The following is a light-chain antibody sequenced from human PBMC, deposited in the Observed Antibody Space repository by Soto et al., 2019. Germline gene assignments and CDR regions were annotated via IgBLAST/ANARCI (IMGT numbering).Light chain of an antibody. CDR1: SSDVGSYNY. J-gene: IGLJ1*01. CDR2: EVS. Sequence: QSLLTQPASVSGSPGQSITISCAGTSSDVGSYNYVSWYQQHPGKAPKLMIYEVSNRPSGVSSRFSGSKSGNTASLTISGLQAEDEDDYYCSSYTSSSTLFGTGTKVTVL. CDR3: SSYTSSSTL. V-gene: IGLV2-14*01.